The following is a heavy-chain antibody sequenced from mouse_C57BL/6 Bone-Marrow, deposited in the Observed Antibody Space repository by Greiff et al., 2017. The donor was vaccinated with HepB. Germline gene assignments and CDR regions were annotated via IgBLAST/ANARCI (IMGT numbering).Heavy chain of an antibody. Sequence: VQLQQSGPELVKPGASVKISCKASGYAFSSSWMNWVKQRPGKGLEWIGRIYPGDGDTNYNGKFKGKATLTADKSSSTAYMQLSSLTSEDSAVYFCAREGDYVFLAYWGQGTLVTVSA. CDR3: AREGDYVFLAY. D-gene: IGHD2-4*01. V-gene: IGHV1-82*01. CDR2: IYPGDGDT. J-gene: IGHJ3*01. CDR1: GYAFSSSW.